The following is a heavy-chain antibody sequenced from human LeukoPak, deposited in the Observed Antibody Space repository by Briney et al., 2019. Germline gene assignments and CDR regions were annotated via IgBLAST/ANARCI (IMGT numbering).Heavy chain of an antibody. D-gene: IGHD3-16*02. Sequence: GGSLRLSCAASGFTFNNAWMSWVRQAPGKGLEWVGRIKSKTDGGTTDYAAPVKGRFTISRDDSKNTLYLQMNSLKTEDTAVYYCTTGVDDYVWGSYPPNFDYWGQGTLVTVSS. V-gene: IGHV3-15*01. CDR3: TTGVDDYVWGSYPPNFDY. CDR1: GFTFNNAW. J-gene: IGHJ4*02. CDR2: IKSKTDGGTT.